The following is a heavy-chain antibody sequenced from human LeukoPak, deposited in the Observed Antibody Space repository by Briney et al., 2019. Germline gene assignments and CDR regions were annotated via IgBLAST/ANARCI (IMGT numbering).Heavy chain of an antibody. Sequence: PGGSLRLSCAASGFTFNTYWMIWVRQAPGKGLEWVANIDQGGSTKYYVDSLKGRFTISRDNAKNSLYLQMNSLRAEDTAVYYCVRDKGGRSGAIYYDAFDVWGQGTMVTVSS. CDR3: VRDKGGRSGAIYYDAFDV. V-gene: IGHV3-7*01. CDR1: GFTFNTYW. CDR2: IDQGGSTK. D-gene: IGHD1-26*01. J-gene: IGHJ3*01.